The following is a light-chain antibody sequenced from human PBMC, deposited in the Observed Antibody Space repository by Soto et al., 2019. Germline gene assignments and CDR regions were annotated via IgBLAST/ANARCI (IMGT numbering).Light chain of an antibody. Sequence: EVVLTQSPATLYLSPGERATLSCRASQSVSSHLAWYQQKPGQAPRLLIYDASHRATGIPARFSGSGSGSDFTLTISSLAPEDFAVYYCQQRSNWPRTLGQGTKLEIK. V-gene: IGKV3-11*01. CDR1: QSVSSH. CDR2: DAS. J-gene: IGKJ2*01. CDR3: QQRSNWPRT.